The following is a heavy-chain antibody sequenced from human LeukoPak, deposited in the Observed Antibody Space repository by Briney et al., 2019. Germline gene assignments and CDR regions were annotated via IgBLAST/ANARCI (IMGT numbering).Heavy chain of an antibody. CDR3: ARDKYSSSWYPGRDYYYYMDV. D-gene: IGHD6-13*01. CDR1: GGSISSSSYY. CDR2: IYYSGST. J-gene: IGHJ6*03. Sequence: SETLSLTCTVSGGSISSSSYYWGWIRQPPGKGLEWIGSIYYSGSTDYNPSLKSRVTLSVDTSKNQFSLKLSSVTAADTAVYYCARDKYSSSWYPGRDYYYYMDVWGKGTTVTISS. V-gene: IGHV4-39*07.